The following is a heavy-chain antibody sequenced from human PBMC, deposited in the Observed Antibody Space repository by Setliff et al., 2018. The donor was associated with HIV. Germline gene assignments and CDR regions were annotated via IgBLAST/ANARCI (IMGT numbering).Heavy chain of an antibody. CDR3: ARAAAGNTGPFDL. V-gene: IGHV4-4*07. D-gene: IGHD4-17*01. CDR2: VSSRGDT. Sequence: SETLSLTCTVSDSGTYYWSWIRQPAGKGLEWIGRVSSRGDTNYTPSLKSRVTMSVDTSKNQFSLKLTSVTASATAVYYCARAAAGNTGPFDLWGQGSPVTVSS. J-gene: IGHJ4*02. CDR1: DSGTYY.